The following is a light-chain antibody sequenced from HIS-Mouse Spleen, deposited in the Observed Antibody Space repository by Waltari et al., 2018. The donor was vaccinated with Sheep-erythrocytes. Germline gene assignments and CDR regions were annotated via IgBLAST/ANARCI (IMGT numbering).Light chain of an antibody. J-gene: IGLJ1*01. Sequence: QSALTQPRSVSGSPGQPVTISCTGTSSDVGGDNYVPWYQQHPGKAPKLRIYDVSKRPSGVPDRFSGSKSGNTASLTISGLQAEDEADYYCCSYAGSYNHVFATGTKVTVL. CDR2: DVS. CDR1: SSDVGGDNY. CDR3: CSYAGSYNHV. V-gene: IGLV2-11*01.